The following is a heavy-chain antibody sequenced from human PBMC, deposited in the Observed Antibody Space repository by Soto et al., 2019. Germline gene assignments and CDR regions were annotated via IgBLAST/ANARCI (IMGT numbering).Heavy chain of an antibody. V-gene: IGHV3-11*01. Sequence: GGSLRLSCAASGFTFSDYYMSWIRQAPGKGLEWVSYISSSGSTIYYADSVKGRFTISRDKAKNSLYLQMNSLRAEDTAVYYCARAAGAAAGTYYYYYMDVWGKGTTVTVSS. D-gene: IGHD6-13*01. J-gene: IGHJ6*03. CDR3: ARAAGAAAGTYYYYYMDV. CDR1: GFTFSDYY. CDR2: ISSSGSTI.